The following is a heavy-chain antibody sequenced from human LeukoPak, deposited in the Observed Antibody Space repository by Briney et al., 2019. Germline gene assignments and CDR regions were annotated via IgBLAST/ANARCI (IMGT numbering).Heavy chain of an antibody. CDR3: ANLGNWNDVRDY. D-gene: IGHD1-20*01. CDR1: GLTFISYA. J-gene: IGHJ4*02. CDR2: ISAGGGTI. Sequence: GGSLRLSCAASGLTFISYAMTWVRQAPGKGLEWVSAISAGGGTILYADSVKGRFTISRDNSKNTLYLQMNSLRAEDTAVYYCANLGNWNDVRDYWGQGTLVTVSS. V-gene: IGHV3-23*01.